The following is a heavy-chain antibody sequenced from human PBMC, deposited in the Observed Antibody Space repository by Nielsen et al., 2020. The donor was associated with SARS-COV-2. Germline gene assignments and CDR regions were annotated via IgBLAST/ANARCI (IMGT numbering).Heavy chain of an antibody. Sequence: GESLKISCAASGFTFSSYSMNWVRQAPGKGLEWVSSISSSSSYIYYADSVKGRFTISRDNAKNSLYLQMNSLRAEDTAVYYCASLGSSSPGAYYYYGMDVWGQGTTVTVSS. V-gene: IGHV3-21*01. CDR3: ASLGSSSPGAYYYYGMDV. J-gene: IGHJ6*02. CDR2: ISSSSSYI. CDR1: GFTFSSYS. D-gene: IGHD6-6*01.